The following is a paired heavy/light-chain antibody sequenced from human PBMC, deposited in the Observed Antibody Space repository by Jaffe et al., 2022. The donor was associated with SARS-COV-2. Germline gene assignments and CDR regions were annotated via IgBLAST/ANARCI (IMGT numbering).Heavy chain of an antibody. V-gene: IGHV1-8*01. CDR1: GYTFTTYD. Sequence: QVQLVQSGAVMRTPGASVTVSCKASGYTFTTYDINWVRQATGQGLEWMGWMNPNSGNTGYAPKFQGRVTMTRDTSITSAYMELSSLTSEDTAVYYCARGERIYDISTGQTRGSLYMDVWGNGTTVTVSS. CDR3: ARGERIYDISTGQTRGSLYMDV. D-gene: IGHD3-10*01. J-gene: IGHJ6*03. CDR2: MNPNSGNT.
Light chain of an antibody. Sequence: DIVMTQSPDSLAVFLGERATINCKSSQSVLDSSNNKNYLAWYQQKPGQPPKLLIYWASARESGVPDRFSASGSGADFTLTISRLQAEDVAVYYCQQYYDFPRTFGQGTRVVIE. CDR2: WAS. V-gene: IGKV4-1*01. J-gene: IGKJ1*01. CDR1: QSVLDSSNNKNY. CDR3: QQYYDFPRT.